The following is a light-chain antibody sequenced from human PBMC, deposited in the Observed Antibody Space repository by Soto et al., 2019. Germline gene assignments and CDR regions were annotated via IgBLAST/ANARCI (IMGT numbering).Light chain of an antibody. V-gene: IGKV1-39*01. Sequence: DIQMTQSPSSLSASVGDKVSITCRASQGISTSLNWYQHKPGKAPHLLFYGASSSQSGVPSRFIGSGSGTDFTLTITGLHPEDFATYYCQQSYSSPPTFGHGTKLEI. CDR2: GAS. J-gene: IGKJ2*01. CDR3: QQSYSSPPT. CDR1: QGISTS.